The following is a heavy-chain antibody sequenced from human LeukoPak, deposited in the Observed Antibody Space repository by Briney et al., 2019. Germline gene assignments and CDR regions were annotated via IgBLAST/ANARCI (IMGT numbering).Heavy chain of an antibody. D-gene: IGHD3-22*01. Sequence: ASVKVSRKASGYTFTSYDINWVRQATGQGLEWMGWMNPNSGNTGYAQKFQGRVTMTRNTSISTAYMELSSLRSEDAAVYYCARSLASYYYDSSGYYWFDYWGQGTLVTVSS. J-gene: IGHJ4*02. CDR1: GYTFTSYD. V-gene: IGHV1-8*01. CDR3: ARSLASYYYDSSGYYWFDY. CDR2: MNPNSGNT.